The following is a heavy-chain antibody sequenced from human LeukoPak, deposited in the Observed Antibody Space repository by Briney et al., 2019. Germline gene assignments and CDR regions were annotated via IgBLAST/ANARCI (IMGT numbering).Heavy chain of an antibody. Sequence: GGSLRLSCAASGFTFSNYWMHWVRQAPGKGLVWVSRINSDGINTSYADSVKGRFTISRDNAKNTLNLQMNSLRAEDTAVYYCARDHHYYDSSGYTSFDYWGQGTLVTVSS. CDR1: GFTFSNYW. CDR2: INSDGINT. J-gene: IGHJ4*02. V-gene: IGHV3-74*01. D-gene: IGHD3-22*01. CDR3: ARDHHYYDSSGYTSFDY.